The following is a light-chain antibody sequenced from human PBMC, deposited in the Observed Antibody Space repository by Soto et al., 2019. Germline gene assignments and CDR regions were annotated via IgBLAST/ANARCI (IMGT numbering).Light chain of an antibody. CDR1: QTVANKY. CDR2: GAS. CDR3: QQYANSPLT. J-gene: IGKJ4*01. Sequence: EIVLTQSPGTLSLSPGERATLSCRASQTVANKYLAWYQQKSGQAPRVVIYGASRRATGTPDRFSGSGSGTDFALTISRLAPEDVAVYYCQQYANSPLTFGEGTTVEIK. V-gene: IGKV3-20*01.